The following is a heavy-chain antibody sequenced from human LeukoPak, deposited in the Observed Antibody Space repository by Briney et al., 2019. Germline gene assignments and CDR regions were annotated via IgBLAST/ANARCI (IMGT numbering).Heavy chain of an antibody. CDR2: IYSGGST. CDR3: ARDHCSGGSCYSAY. V-gene: IGHV3-53*01. D-gene: IGHD2-15*01. J-gene: IGHJ4*02. CDR1: GFTVSSNY. Sequence: GGSLRLSRAASGFTVSSNYMTWVRQAPGKGLEWVSVIYSGGSTNYADSVKGRFTISRGNSKNTLYLQMSSLRAEDTAVYYCARDHCSGGSCYSAYWGQGTLVTVSS.